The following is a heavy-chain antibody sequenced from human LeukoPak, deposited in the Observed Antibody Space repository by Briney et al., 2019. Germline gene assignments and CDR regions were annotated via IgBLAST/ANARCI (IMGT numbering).Heavy chain of an antibody. CDR3: AKERRQQQLASDAFDI. D-gene: IGHD6-13*01. V-gene: IGHV3-23*01. Sequence: GGSLRLSCAASGFTVSSNYMSWVRQAPGKGLEWVSAISGSGGSTYYADSVKGRFTISRDNSKNTLYLQMNSLRAEDTAVYYCAKERRQQQLASDAFDIWGQGTMVIVSS. J-gene: IGHJ3*02. CDR2: ISGSGGST. CDR1: GFTVSSNY.